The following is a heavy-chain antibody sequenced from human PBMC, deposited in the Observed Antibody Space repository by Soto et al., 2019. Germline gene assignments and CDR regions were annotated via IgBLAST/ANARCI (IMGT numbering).Heavy chain of an antibody. Sequence: GGSLRLSCAASGFTFRSYGMHWARQAPGKGLEWVAVISYDGSNKYYVDSVKGRFTISRDNSKNTLYLQMNSLRAEDTAVYYCAKDSVDRDGMDVWGQGTTVTVSS. CDR1: GFTFRSYG. CDR2: ISYDGSNK. V-gene: IGHV3-30*18. D-gene: IGHD5-12*01. CDR3: AKDSVDRDGMDV. J-gene: IGHJ6*02.